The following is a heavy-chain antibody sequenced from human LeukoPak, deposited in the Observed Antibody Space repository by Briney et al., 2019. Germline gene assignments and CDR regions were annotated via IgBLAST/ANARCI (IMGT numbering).Heavy chain of an antibody. CDR1: GFSLSTSGEG. J-gene: IGHJ3*02. V-gene: IGHV2-5*01. Sequence: GPTLANPTQTLTLTCTFSGFSLSTSGEGVGWIRQPPGNALEWLALIYWNDDKRYSPSLKSRLTITKDTSKNQVVLTMTNMDPVDTATYYCAHSGGAHAFDIWGQGTMVTVSS. CDR2: IYWNDDK. D-gene: IGHD4-23*01. CDR3: AHSGGAHAFDI.